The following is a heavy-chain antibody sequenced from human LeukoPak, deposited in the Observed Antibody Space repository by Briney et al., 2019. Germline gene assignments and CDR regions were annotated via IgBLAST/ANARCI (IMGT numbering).Heavy chain of an antibody. CDR2: INPNSGGT. CDR1: GYTFTSYA. J-gene: IGHJ3*02. Sequence: GASVKVSCKASGYTFTSYAMNWVRQAPGQGLEWMGWINPNSGGTNYAQKFQGWVTMTRDTSISTAYMELSRLRSDDTAVYYCASGTEWFGPFDIWGQGTMVTVSS. D-gene: IGHD3-10*01. CDR3: ASGTEWFGPFDI. V-gene: IGHV1-2*04.